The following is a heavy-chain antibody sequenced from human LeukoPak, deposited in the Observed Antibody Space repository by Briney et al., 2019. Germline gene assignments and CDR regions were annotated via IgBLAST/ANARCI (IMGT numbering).Heavy chain of an antibody. Sequence: ASVKVSCKASGYTFTSYDINWVRQATGQGLEWMGWMNPNSGNTGYAQKFQGRVTITRNTSISTAYMELSSLRSEDTAVYYCARGVRRGQQLVRGYYYYYMDVWGKGTTVTVSS. CDR2: MNPNSGNT. V-gene: IGHV1-8*03. D-gene: IGHD6-13*01. CDR1: GYTFTSYD. J-gene: IGHJ6*03. CDR3: ARGVRRGQQLVRGYYYYYMDV.